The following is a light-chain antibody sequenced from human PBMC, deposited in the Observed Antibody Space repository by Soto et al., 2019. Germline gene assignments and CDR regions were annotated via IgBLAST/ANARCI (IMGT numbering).Light chain of an antibody. Sequence: EIVLTQSPATLSLSPGERATLSCRASQSVSSYLAWYQQKPGQAPRLLIYDASNMATGIPARFSGSGSGTDFTLNISSLEPEDVAVYYCQQRSNWPPYTFGQGTKLQIK. CDR1: QSVSSY. J-gene: IGKJ2*01. V-gene: IGKV3-11*01. CDR2: DAS. CDR3: QQRSNWPPYT.